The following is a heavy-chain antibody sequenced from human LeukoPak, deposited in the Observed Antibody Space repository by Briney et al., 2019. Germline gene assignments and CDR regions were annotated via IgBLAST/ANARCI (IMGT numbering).Heavy chain of an antibody. Sequence: SETLSLTCTVSGGSISRSSYYWGWIRQPPGKGLEWIGSIYYSGSTYYNPSLKSRVTISVDTSKNQFSLKLSSVTAADTAVYYCARHGTYYDYVWGSYRHNSFDYWGQGTLVTVSS. CDR3: ARHGTYYDYVWGSYRHNSFDY. V-gene: IGHV4-39*01. CDR1: GGSISRSSYY. J-gene: IGHJ4*02. CDR2: IYYSGST. D-gene: IGHD3-16*02.